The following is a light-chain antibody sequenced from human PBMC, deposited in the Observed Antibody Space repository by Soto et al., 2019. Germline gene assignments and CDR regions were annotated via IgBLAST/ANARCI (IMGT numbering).Light chain of an antibody. CDR1: QGVHSSY. CDR2: GTS. V-gene: IGKV3-20*01. Sequence: EILLTQSPGTLSLSPGERATLSCRASQGVHSSYFAWYQQKPGQAPSLLIYGTSHRATGIPDRFSGGGSGTDFTLAISRLEPEDFAVYYCQQYGDSPTFGQGTKVEI. CDR3: QQYGDSPT. J-gene: IGKJ1*01.